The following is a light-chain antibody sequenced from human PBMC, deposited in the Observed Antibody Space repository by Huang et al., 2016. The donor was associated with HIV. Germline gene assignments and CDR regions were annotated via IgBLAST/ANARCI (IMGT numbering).Light chain of an antibody. CDR1: QSISSY. J-gene: IGKJ4*01. Sequence: DIQMTQSPSSLSASVGDRVTITCRASQSISSYLNWYQQKPGKAPKLLIYASSSMQSGVPTRFMGSGSGTDFTLTISSLQPEDFATYYCQQSYSSLTFGGGTKVEIK. CDR2: ASS. CDR3: QQSYSSLT. V-gene: IGKV1-39*01.